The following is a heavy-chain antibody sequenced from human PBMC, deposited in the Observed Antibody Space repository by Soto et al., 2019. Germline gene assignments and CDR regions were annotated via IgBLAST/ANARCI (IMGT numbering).Heavy chain of an antibody. CDR2: ISSSSSYI. CDR1: GFTFSSYS. V-gene: IGHV3-21*01. J-gene: IGHJ5*02. Sequence: GGSLRLSCAASGFTFSSYSMNWVRQAPGKGLEWVSSISSSSSYIYYADPVKGRFTISRDNAKNSLYLQMNSLRAEDTAVYYCARVLTGRYSRGPLGSWGQGTLVTVSS. D-gene: IGHD6-19*01. CDR3: ARVLTGRYSRGPLGS.